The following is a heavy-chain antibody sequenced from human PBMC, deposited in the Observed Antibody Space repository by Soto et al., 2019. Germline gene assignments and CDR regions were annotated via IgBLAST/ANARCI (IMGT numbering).Heavy chain of an antibody. CDR3: ARWSAIVGGAEALDV. CDR2: LSAYNGDT. J-gene: IGHJ3*01. D-gene: IGHD1-26*01. V-gene: IGHV1-18*01. Sequence: QVQLVQSGAEVKKPGASVRVSCKTSGYTFINYGITWVRQAPGQWLEWMGWLSAYNGDTSSSEKLQDRFTMTTDTSPNTVYMDLRSLTSDDTAVYYCARWSAIVGGAEALDVWGQGTMVIVSS. CDR1: GYTFINYG.